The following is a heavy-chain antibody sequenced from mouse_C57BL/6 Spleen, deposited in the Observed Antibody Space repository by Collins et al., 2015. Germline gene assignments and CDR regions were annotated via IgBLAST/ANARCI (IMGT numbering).Heavy chain of an antibody. CDR3: AIYYYGSRRRYFDV. J-gene: IGHJ1*03. CDR2: IYIGDGYT. CDR1: GYTFTSYG. V-gene: IGHV1-58*01. Sequence: SSVKMSCKTSGYTFTSYGINWVKQRPGQGLEWIGYIYIGDGYTEYNEKFKGKATLTSDTSSSTAYMQLSSLKSEDSAIYFCAIYYYGSRRRYFDVWGTGTTVTVSS. D-gene: IGHD1-1*01.